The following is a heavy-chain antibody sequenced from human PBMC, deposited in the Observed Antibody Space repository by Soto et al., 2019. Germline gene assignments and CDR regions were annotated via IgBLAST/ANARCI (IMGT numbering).Heavy chain of an antibody. J-gene: IGHJ6*02. CDR1: GFTFSSYA. V-gene: IGHV3-23*01. CDR3: AKEAESGLRSVPYYYGMDV. Sequence: GGSLRLSFAASGFTFSSYAMSWVRQATGKGLEWVSAISGSGGSTYYADSVKGRFTISRDNSKNTLYLQLNSLRAEDTAVYYCAKEAESGLRSVPYYYGMDVWGQGTTVTVYS. CDR2: ISGSGGST. D-gene: IGHD4-17*01.